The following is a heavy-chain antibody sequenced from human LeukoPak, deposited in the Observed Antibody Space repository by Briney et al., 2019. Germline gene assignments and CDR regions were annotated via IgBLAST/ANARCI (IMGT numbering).Heavy chain of an antibody. V-gene: IGHV1-2*06. J-gene: IGHJ4*02. Sequence: ASVKVSCKASGYTFTGYYMHLVRQAPGQGLEWMGRINPNSGGTNYAQKFQGRVTMTRDTSISTAYMELSRLRSDDTAVYYCARVPMIVVVITSDFLDYRGQGTLVTVSS. CDR3: ARVPMIVVVITSDFLDY. CDR2: INPNSGGT. D-gene: IGHD3-22*01. CDR1: GYTFTGYY.